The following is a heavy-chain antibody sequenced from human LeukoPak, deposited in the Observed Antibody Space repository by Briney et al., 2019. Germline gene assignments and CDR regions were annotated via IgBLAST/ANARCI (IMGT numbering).Heavy chain of an antibody. CDR1: GYTFTSYY. Sequence: ASVKVSCKASGYTFTSYYMHWVRQASGQGLEWMGIINPSGGSTSYAQKFQGRVTMTRDMSTSTVYMELSSLRSEDTAVYYCARAPTGTSRGAWFDPWGQGTLVTVSS. CDR3: ARAPTGTSRGAWFDP. D-gene: IGHD1-1*01. V-gene: IGHV1-46*01. CDR2: INPSGGST. J-gene: IGHJ5*02.